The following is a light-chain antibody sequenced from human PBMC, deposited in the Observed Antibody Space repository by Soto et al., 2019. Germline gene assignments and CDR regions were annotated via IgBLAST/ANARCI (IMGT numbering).Light chain of an antibody. Sequence: DIQMTQSPSSLSAFVGDSITITCQASQDIKNYFNWYQHKPGKAPKLLIYDAFKSDTGVPSRFSGSGSGTDFTFTINNLQPEEVATYFCQQFDSLPPTFGGGTRV. CDR2: DAF. V-gene: IGKV1-33*01. J-gene: IGKJ4*01. CDR3: QQFDSLPPT. CDR1: QDIKNY.